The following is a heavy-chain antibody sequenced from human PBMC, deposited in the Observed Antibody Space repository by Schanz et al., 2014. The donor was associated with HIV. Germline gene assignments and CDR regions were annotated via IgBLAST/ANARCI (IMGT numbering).Heavy chain of an antibody. J-gene: IGHJ6*02. CDR3: AKAYCSSTICPPPYYYGMDV. Sequence: QVQLVESGGGVVQPGRSLRLSCAASGFTFSSYGMHWVRQAPGKGLEWVAVISYDGSSKYYADSVQGRFTITRDNSKITLYLQMNSLRAEDTAVYYCAKAYCSSTICPPPYYYGMDVWGQGTTVIVSS. D-gene: IGHD2-2*01. CDR2: ISYDGSSK. CDR1: GFTFSSYG. V-gene: IGHV3-30*18.